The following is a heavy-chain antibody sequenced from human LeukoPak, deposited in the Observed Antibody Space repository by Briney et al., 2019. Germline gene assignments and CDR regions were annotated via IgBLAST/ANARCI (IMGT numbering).Heavy chain of an antibody. V-gene: IGHV1-8*01. CDR2: MNPNSGNT. J-gene: IGHJ6*02. CDR3: ARDGDIVVVPAAMSPNYYYYGMDV. D-gene: IGHD2-2*01. CDR1: GYTFTSYD. Sequence: ASVKVSCKASGYTFTSYDINWVRQATGQGLEWMGWMNPNSGNTGYAQKFQGRVTITADKSTSTAYMELSSLRSEDTAVYYCARDGDIVVVPAAMSPNYYYYGMDVWGQGTTVTVSS.